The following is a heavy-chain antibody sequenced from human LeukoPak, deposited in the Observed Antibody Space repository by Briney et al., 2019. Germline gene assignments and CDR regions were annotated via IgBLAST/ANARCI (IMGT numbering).Heavy chain of an antibody. CDR3: AISKVEANDAFDI. J-gene: IGHJ3*02. V-gene: IGHV1-18*01. D-gene: IGHD5-24*01. Sequence: ASVKVSCKASGYTFTSYGISWVRQAPGQGLEWMGRISAYNGNTNYAQKLQGRVTMTTDTSTSTAYMELRSLRSDDTAVYYCAISKVEANDAFDIWGQGTMVTVSS. CDR2: ISAYNGNT. CDR1: GYTFTSYG.